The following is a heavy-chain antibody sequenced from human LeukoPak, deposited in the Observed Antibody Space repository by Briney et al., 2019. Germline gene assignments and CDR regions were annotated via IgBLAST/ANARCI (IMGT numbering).Heavy chain of an antibody. Sequence: GESLRLSCAASGFTFNNYAMNWVRRAPGKGLEWVSGLSGSGGNPYYADSVKGRFTISRDNSKNTLYLQMNSLRAEDTAVYYCARGANYGDYDDYFDYWGQGTLVTVSS. V-gene: IGHV3-23*01. CDR2: LSGSGGNP. CDR3: ARGANYGDYDDYFDY. J-gene: IGHJ4*02. D-gene: IGHD4-17*01. CDR1: GFTFNNYA.